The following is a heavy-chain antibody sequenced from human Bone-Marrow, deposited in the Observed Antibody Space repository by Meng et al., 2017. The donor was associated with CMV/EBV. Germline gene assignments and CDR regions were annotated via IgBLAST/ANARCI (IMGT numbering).Heavy chain of an antibody. V-gene: IGHV3-66*02. J-gene: IGHJ4*02. D-gene: IGHD2-2*01. CDR1: GLTVSSNF. CDR2: IFGGGGT. Sequence: GESLKISCAASGLTVSSNFMTWVRQAPGKGLEWVSVIFGGGGTNYADSVKGRFAISRDKSTNTLYLQMNSLGREDSAVYYCATSPLDRVPVRLDYWGQGTLVTVSS. CDR3: ATSPLDRVPVRLDY.